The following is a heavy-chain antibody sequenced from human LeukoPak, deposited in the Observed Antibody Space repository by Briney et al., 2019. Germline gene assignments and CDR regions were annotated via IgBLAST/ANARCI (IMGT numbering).Heavy chain of an antibody. D-gene: IGHD7-27*01. J-gene: IGHJ4*02. CDR1: GGSISTSNW. CDR2: IYHGGST. Sequence: PSETLSLTCAVSGGSISTSNWWHWVRLPPGKGLEWIGEIYHGGSTNYNPSLKSRVTISVDKSKNQFSLNLSSVTAADTAVYYCARKETGNYRVFDYWGQGTLVTVSS. CDR3: ARKETGNYRVFDY. V-gene: IGHV4-4*02.